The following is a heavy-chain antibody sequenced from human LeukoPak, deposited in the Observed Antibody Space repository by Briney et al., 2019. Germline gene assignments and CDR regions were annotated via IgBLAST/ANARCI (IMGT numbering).Heavy chain of an antibody. CDR3: ARQIAARNWFDP. Sequence: NSSETLSLTCTVSGGSISSSSYYWGWIRQPPGKGLEWIGSIYYSGSTYYNPSLKSRVTISVDTSKNQFSLKLSSVTAADTAVYYCARQIAARNWFDPWGQGTLVTVSS. D-gene: IGHD6-13*01. J-gene: IGHJ5*02. CDR1: GGSISSSSYY. V-gene: IGHV4-39*01. CDR2: IYYSGST.